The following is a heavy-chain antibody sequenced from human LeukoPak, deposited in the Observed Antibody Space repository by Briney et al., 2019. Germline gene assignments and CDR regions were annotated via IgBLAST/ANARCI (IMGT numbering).Heavy chain of an antibody. CDR3: ARVEPAGQFYFDY. J-gene: IGHJ4*02. CDR1: GYSFNSYW. CDR2: IYAYDSDT. D-gene: IGHD1-14*01. Sequence: GESLKISCKGSGYSFNSYWIGWVRQMPGKGLEWMGIIYAYDSDTRYSPSFQGQVTISADKSISTAYLQWSSLKASDTAMFYCARVEPAGQFYFDYWGQGTLVTVSS. V-gene: IGHV5-51*01.